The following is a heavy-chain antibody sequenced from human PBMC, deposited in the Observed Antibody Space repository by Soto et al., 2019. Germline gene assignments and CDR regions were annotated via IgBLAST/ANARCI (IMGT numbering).Heavy chain of an antibody. Sequence: PSETLCLPCAVSGGSISSGGYSWSWIRQPPGKGLEWIGYIYHSGSTYYNPSLKSRVTISVDRSKNQFSLKLSSVTAADTAVYYCASQYSSSWSDPRIDYWGQGTLVTVSS. CDR1: GGSISSGGYS. CDR3: ASQYSSSWSDPRIDY. V-gene: IGHV4-30-2*01. CDR2: IYHSGST. J-gene: IGHJ4*02. D-gene: IGHD6-13*01.